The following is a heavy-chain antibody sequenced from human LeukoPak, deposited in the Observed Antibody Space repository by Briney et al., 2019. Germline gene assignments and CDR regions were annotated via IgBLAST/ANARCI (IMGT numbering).Heavy chain of an antibody. CDR1: GYSLTELS. Sequence: GASVKVSCKVSGYSLTELSMHWGRQAPGKRREWMGRFDPEDGEAIYAQKFQGRVTMTEDTSTDTTYMELSSLRSEDTAVYYCAALREENGMDVWGQGATVTVSS. CDR3: AALREENGMDV. J-gene: IGHJ6*02. CDR2: FDPEDGEA. V-gene: IGHV1-24*01.